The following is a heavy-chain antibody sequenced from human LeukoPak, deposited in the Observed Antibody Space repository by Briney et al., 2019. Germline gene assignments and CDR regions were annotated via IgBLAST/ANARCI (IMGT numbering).Heavy chain of an antibody. CDR1: GGSMNDFY. V-gene: IGHV4-39*01. D-gene: IGHD1-1*01. J-gene: IGHJ5*02. CDR3: ARSKTTIGDRLFDP. CDR2: VYSRGST. Sequence: SETLSLTCTVSGGSMNDFYWAWIRQPPGKGLEWIGSVYSRGSTYYNPSLQSRIIISVDTSKNQFSLILRSVTAADTSVYYCARSKTTIGDRLFDPWGQGTLVTVSS.